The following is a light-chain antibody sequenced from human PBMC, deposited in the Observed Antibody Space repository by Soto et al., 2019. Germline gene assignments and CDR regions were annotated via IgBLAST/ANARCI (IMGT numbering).Light chain of an antibody. CDR1: QSVSNNY. CDR3: QQYGSSPPIT. V-gene: IGKV3-20*01. Sequence: EIVLTQSPGTLSLSPGERATLSCRDSQSVSNNYLAWYQQKPGQTPRLLMYGASSRATGIPDRFSGSGSGTDFTPTISRLEPDDFAVYYCQQYGSSPPITLGQGTRLEIK. CDR2: GAS. J-gene: IGKJ5*01.